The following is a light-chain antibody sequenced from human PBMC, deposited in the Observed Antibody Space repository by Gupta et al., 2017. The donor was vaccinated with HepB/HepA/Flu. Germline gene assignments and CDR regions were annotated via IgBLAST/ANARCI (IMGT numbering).Light chain of an antibody. CDR1: SLRNYY. CDR2: AKN. CDR3: SYRDTRGNHPI. J-gene: IGLJ2*01. V-gene: IGLV3-19*01. Sequence: SSELTQDPAVSVALGQTVRITCRGDSLRNYYASWYQQKPRQAPVLVIDAKNARPSGIPDRFAGSNSGKKALLNITGAQAEDEADYDCSYRDTRGNHPIFGGGTKVTVL.